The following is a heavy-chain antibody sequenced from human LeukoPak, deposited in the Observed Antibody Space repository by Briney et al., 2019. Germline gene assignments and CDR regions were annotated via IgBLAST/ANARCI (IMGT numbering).Heavy chain of an antibody. J-gene: IGHJ4*02. Sequence: GASVKVSCKAPGYTFTSYYMHWVRQAPGQRLEWMGIINPSGGSTSSAQKFQGRVTMSRDTSTSTVYMELSSLRSEDTAVYDCARDQYSSGWYSFDYWGQGTLVTVSS. V-gene: IGHV1-46*01. CDR3: ARDQYSSGWYSFDY. D-gene: IGHD6-19*01. CDR2: INPSGGST. CDR1: GYTFTSYY.